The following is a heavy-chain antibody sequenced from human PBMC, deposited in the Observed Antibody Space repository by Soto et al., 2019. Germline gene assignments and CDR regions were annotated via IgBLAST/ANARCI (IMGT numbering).Heavy chain of an antibody. Sequence: ASVKVSCKASGGTFSSYAISWVRQAPGQGLEWMGGIIPIFGTANYAQKFQGRVTITADESTSTAYMELSSLRSEDTAVYYCARVWEQWLQRYYYYGMDVWGQGTTVTVSS. CDR3: ARVWEQWLQRYYYYGMDV. V-gene: IGHV1-69*13. D-gene: IGHD6-19*01. CDR2: IIPIFGTA. CDR1: GGTFSSYA. J-gene: IGHJ6*02.